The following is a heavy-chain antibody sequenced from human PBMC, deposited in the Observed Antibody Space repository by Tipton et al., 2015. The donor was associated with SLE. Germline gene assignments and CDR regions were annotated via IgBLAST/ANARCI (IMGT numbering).Heavy chain of an antibody. CDR3: ARDAHGDYNAFDI. CDR1: GFSFSSYE. J-gene: IGHJ3*02. D-gene: IGHD4-17*01. Sequence: SLRLSCAVSGFSFSSYEMNWVRQAPGKGLEWVAVIWYDGSNKYYVDSVKGRFTISRDNSKNTLYLQMNSLRAEDTAVYYCARDAHGDYNAFDIWGQGTMVTVSS. V-gene: IGHV3-33*08. CDR2: IWYDGSNK.